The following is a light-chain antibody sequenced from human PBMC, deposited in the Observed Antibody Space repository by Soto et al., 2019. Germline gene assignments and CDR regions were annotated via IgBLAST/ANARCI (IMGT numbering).Light chain of an antibody. J-gene: IGKJ1*01. CDR3: QQYNDWPRT. V-gene: IGKV3-15*01. CDR2: GAS. CDR1: HSVSSS. Sequence: EVVMTKSPGTLSVSPGERATLSCRASHSVSSSLAWYQQKPGQAPRLLISGASTRAAGIPARFSGSGSGTEFTLTISSLQSEDSAVYHCQQYNDWPRTFGQGTKVDIK.